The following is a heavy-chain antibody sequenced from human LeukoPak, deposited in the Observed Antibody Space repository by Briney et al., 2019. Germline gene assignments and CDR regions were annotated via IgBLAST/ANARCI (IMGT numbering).Heavy chain of an antibody. J-gene: IGHJ4*02. CDR1: GFTFSTYS. D-gene: IGHD3-10*01. V-gene: IGHV3-33*08. Sequence: PGGSLRLSCSASGFTFSTYSMHWVRQAPGKGLEWVAVIWYDGSYKYYADSVQGRFTISRDNSKNTLSLQMNSLRAEDTAVYYCARERHYGSGSLQVDYGGQGTLVTVYS. CDR3: ARERHYGSGSLQVDY. CDR2: IWYDGSYK.